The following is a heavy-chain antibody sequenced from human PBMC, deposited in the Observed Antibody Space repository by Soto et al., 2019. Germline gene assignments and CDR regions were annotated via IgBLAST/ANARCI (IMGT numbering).Heavy chain of an antibody. D-gene: IGHD5-12*01. Sequence: HPGGSLRLSCAASGFTFSGSAMHWVRQASGKGLEWVGRIRSKANSYATAYAASVKGRFTISRDDSKNTAYLQMNSLKTEDTAVYYCTRRGTSEYSGYAVAGSQFDYWGQGTLVTVSS. J-gene: IGHJ4*02. CDR2: IRSKANSYAT. V-gene: IGHV3-73*01. CDR1: GFTFSGSA. CDR3: TRRGTSEYSGYAVAGSQFDY.